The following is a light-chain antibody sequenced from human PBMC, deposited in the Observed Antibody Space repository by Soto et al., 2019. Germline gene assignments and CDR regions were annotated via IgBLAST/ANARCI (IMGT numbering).Light chain of an antibody. CDR2: EVS. J-gene: IGLJ3*02. CDR1: SSDVGGYHF. V-gene: IGLV2-8*01. Sequence: QSALTQPPSASGSPGQSVTISCTGTSSDVGGYHFVAWYQQHPGKAPKLLIYEVSRRPPGVPDRFSGSKSGNTASLTVSGLQADDEADYYCAAWDDSLNGPVFGGGTKLTVL. CDR3: AAWDDSLNGPV.